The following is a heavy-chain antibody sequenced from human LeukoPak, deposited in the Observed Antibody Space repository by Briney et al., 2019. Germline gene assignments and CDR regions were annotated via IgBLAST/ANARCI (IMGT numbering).Heavy chain of an antibody. CDR2: INPSGGST. V-gene: IGHV1-46*01. Sequence: ASVKVSCKASGYTFTSYYMHWVRQAPGQGLEWMGIINPSGGSTSYAQKFQGRVTMTRDMSTSTVYMELSSLRSEDTAVYYCARDMGVGDGYNPIDYWGQGTLVTVSS. D-gene: IGHD5-24*01. CDR3: ARDMGVGDGYNPIDY. J-gene: IGHJ4*02. CDR1: GYTFTSYY.